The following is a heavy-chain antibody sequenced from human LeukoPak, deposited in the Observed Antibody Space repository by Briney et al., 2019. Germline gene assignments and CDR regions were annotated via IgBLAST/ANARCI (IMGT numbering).Heavy chain of an antibody. CDR1: GGSFSGYY. V-gene: IGHV4-34*01. Sequence: SETLSLTCAVYGGSFSGYYWSWIRQPPGKGLEWIGEINHSGSTYYNPSLKSRVTISVDTSKNQFSLKLSSVTAADTAVYYCAREGIQLWLPDYWGQGTLVTVSS. J-gene: IGHJ4*02. D-gene: IGHD5-18*01. CDR2: INHSGST. CDR3: AREGIQLWLPDY.